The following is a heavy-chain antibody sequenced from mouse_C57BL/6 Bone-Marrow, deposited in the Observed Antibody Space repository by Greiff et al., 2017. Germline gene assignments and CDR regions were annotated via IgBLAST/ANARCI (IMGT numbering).Heavy chain of an antibody. CDR2: ISDGGRYT. J-gene: IGHJ3*01. V-gene: IGHV5-4*03. D-gene: IGHD1-1*01. CDR1: GFTFSSYA. Sequence: EVKLVESGGGLVKPGGSLKLSCAASGFTFSSYAMSWVRQTPEKRLEWVATISDGGRYTYYPDNVKGRFTISRDNAKNNLYLQMSHLKSEDTAMYYCADYYGGAYWGQGTLVTVAA. CDR3: ADYYGGAY.